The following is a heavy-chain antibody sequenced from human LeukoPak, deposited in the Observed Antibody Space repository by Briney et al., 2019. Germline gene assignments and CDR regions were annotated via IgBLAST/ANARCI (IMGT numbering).Heavy chain of an antibody. CDR2: INHSGST. CDR1: GGSFSGYY. D-gene: IGHD2-2*01. J-gene: IGHJ5*02. CDR3: ARVDPKNCSSTSCHRFDP. V-gene: IGHV4-34*01. Sequence: SETLSLTCAVYGGSFSGYYWSWIRQPPGKGLEWIGEINHSGSTNYNPSLKSRVTISVDTSKNQFSLKLSSVTAADTAVYYCARVDPKNCSSTSCHRFDPWGQGTLVTVSS.